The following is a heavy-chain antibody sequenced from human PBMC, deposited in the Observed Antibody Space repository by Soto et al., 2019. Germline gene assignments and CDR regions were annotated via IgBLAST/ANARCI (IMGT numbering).Heavy chain of an antibody. CDR3: ARAGGDYVWGSYRYNAFDY. CDR2: IWYDGSNK. J-gene: IGHJ4*02. V-gene: IGHV3-33*01. Sequence: PGGSLRLSCAASGFTFSSYGMHWVRQAPGKGLEWVAVIWYDGSNKYYADSVKGRFTISRDNSKNTLYLQMNSLRAEDTAVYYCARAGGDYVWGSYRYNAFDYWGQGTLVT. CDR1: GFTFSSYG. D-gene: IGHD3-16*02.